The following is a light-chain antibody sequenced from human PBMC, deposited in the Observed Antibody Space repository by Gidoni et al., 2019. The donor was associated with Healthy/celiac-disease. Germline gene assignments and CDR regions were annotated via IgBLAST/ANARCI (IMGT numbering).Light chain of an antibody. CDR1: QDLSKY. Sequence: DIEMTQSPSSLSASVGDRVTLTCQASQDLSKYLNWYQQKPGKAPKLLIYDASNLETGVPSRFSGSGSGTDFTFTIRSLQPEDIATDYCQQYDNRPITFGQGTRLEIK. V-gene: IGKV1-33*01. CDR2: DAS. CDR3: QQYDNRPIT. J-gene: IGKJ5*01.